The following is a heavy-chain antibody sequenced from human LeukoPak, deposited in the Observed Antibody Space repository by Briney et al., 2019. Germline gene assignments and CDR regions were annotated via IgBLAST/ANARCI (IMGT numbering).Heavy chain of an antibody. D-gene: IGHD4-17*01. CDR3: ARDYDYGDYGVNWFDP. V-gene: IGHV4-34*01. J-gene: IGHJ5*02. CDR2: INHSGST. Sequence: PSETLSLTCAVYGGSFSGYYWSWIRQPPGKGLEWIGEINHSGSTNYNPSLKSRVTISVDTSKNQFSLKLSSVTAADTAVYYCARDYDYGDYGVNWFDPWGQGTLVTVSS. CDR1: GGSFSGYY.